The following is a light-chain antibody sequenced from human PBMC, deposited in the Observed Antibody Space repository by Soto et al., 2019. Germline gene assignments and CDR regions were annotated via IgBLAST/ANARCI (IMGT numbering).Light chain of an antibody. CDR1: QRIGDY. CDR2: DAS. Sequence: DIVLTQSPATLSLSPGERATLSCSANQRIGDYLAWYQQKPGQAPRLLIYDASNRAAGTPARFGGSGSDSDYTLTISSLQPEDFAVYYCQQRYVWPITFGQGTRLDFK. J-gene: IGKJ5*01. V-gene: IGKV3-11*01. CDR3: QQRYVWPIT.